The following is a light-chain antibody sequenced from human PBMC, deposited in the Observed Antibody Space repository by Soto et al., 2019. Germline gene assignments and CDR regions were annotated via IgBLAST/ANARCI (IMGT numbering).Light chain of an antibody. CDR3: QQDYNLPIT. Sequence: DIVMTQSPATLSLSPGERVTLSCRASQSVTSNYLSWYQQKPGQAPRLLLYGASTRATGIPARFSGSGSGTDFTLTISSLQPEDFAVYYCQQDYNLPITFSQGTRLEIK. V-gene: IGKV3D-7*01. CDR2: GAS. CDR1: QSVTSNY. J-gene: IGKJ5*01.